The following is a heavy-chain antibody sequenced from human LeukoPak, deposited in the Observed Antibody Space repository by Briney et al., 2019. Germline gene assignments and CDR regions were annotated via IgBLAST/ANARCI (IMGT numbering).Heavy chain of an antibody. CDR2: ISSGSTDI. D-gene: IGHD2-2*01. CDR1: GFTFSSYS. CDR3: AREGQLLFDGAGYSYYYYYYGMDV. Sequence: PGGSLRLSCAASGFTFSSYSMNWVRQAPGKGLEWVSSISSGSTDIYYADSVKGRFTISRDNAKNSLYLQMNSLRAEDTAVYYCAREGQLLFDGAGYSYYYYYYGMDVWGQGTTVTVSS. J-gene: IGHJ6*02. V-gene: IGHV3-21*01.